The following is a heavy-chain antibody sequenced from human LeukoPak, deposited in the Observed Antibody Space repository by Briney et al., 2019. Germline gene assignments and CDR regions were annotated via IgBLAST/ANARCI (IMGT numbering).Heavy chain of an antibody. CDR1: GFTFSNYA. Sequence: GGSLRLSCAASGFTFSNYAMSWVRQAPGKGLEWVSSIGGSGDSTYYADSVKGRFTISRDNSKNTLYLQMNSLRAEDAAIYYCANVAFYYTSGTYVWGQGTLVTVSS. V-gene: IGHV3-23*01. CDR3: ANVAFYYTSGTYV. J-gene: IGHJ4*02. D-gene: IGHD3-10*01. CDR2: IGGSGDST.